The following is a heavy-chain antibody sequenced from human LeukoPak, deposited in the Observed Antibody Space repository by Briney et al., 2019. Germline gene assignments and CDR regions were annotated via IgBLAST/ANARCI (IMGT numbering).Heavy chain of an antibody. J-gene: IGHJ4*02. CDR1: GGSISSYY. CDR2: IHYSGST. D-gene: IGHD2/OR15-2a*01. V-gene: IGHV4-59*12. Sequence: SETLSLTCTVSGGSISSYYWSWIRRPPGKGLEWIGYIHYSGSTHYNPSLKSRVTISVDKSKNQFSLKLSSVTAADTAVYYCARYLSTFTFDYWGQGTLVTVSS. CDR3: ARYLSTFTFDY.